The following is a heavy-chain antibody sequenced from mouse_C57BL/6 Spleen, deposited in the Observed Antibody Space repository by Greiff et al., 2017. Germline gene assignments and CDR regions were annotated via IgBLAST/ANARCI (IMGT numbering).Heavy chain of an antibody. CDR2: IDPETGGT. J-gene: IGHJ4*01. V-gene: IGHV1-15*01. Sequence: VQVVESGAELVRPGASVTLSCKASGYTFTDYEMHWVKQTPVPGLEWIGAIDPETGGTAYNQKFKGKAILTADKSSSTAYMELRSLTSEDSAVYYCTRSHSMGYWGQGTSVTVSS. CDR3: TRSHSMGY. CDR1: GYTFTDYE.